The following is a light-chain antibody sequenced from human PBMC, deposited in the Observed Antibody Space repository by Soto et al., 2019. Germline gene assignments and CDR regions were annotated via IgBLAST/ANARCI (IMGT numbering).Light chain of an antibody. CDR2: MNN. CDR1: SSNIGSSF. V-gene: IGLV1-47*01. CDR3: AAWDDSLSAWV. Sequence: QAVVTQPPSASGTPGQRVTISCSGRSSNIGSSFVYWYQQLPGTAPKLLIYMNNQRPSGVPDRFSGSKSGTSASLAISGLRSEDEADYYCAAWDDSLSAWVFGGGTKVTVL. J-gene: IGLJ3*02.